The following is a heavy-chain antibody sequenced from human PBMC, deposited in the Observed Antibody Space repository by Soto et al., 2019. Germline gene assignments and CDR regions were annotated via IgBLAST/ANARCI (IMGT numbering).Heavy chain of an antibody. CDR3: ARDYYVYDILTGYGYYYGMGV. CDR2: IYYSGST. V-gene: IGHV4-30-4*01. D-gene: IGHD3-9*01. Sequence: SETLSLTCTVSGGSISSGDYYWSWIRQPPGKGLEWIGYIYYSGSTYYNPSLKSRVTISVDTSKNQFSLKLSSVTAADTAVYYCARDYYVYDILTGYGYYYGMGVWGQGTTVTVSS. J-gene: IGHJ6*02. CDR1: GGSISSGDYY.